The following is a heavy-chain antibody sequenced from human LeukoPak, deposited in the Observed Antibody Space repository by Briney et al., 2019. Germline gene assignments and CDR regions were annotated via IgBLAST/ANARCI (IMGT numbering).Heavy chain of an antibody. CDR2: ISAYNGNT. V-gene: IGHV1-18*01. J-gene: IGHJ3*02. D-gene: IGHD2-2*02. CDR1: GYTFTSYG. CDR3: AKGYCSSTSCYTVPAFDI. Sequence: ASVKVSCKASGYTFTSYGISWARQAPGQGLEWMGWISAYNGNTNYAQKLQGRVTMTTDTSTSTAYMELRSLRSDDTAVYYCAKGYCSSTSCYTVPAFDIWGQGTMVTVSS.